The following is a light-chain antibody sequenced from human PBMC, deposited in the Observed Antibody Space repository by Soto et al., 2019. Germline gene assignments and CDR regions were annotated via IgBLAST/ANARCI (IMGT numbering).Light chain of an antibody. V-gene: IGKV1-33*01. CDR2: DAS. Sequence: IRVTLSPSSLSAKDPDSGTMTCQASQDIDQFLNWFQQKPGRAPKLLIYDASNLETGVPSRFSASGSGTDFTFTISGLQPEDIAKYYCQLDVNLPLSYAQGTRLEIK. J-gene: IGKJ5*01. CDR3: QLDVNLPLS. CDR1: QDIDQF.